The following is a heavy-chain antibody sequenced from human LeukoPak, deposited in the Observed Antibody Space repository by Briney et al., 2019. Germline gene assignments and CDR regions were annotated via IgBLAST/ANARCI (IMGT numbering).Heavy chain of an antibody. CDR2: ISGSGGNT. D-gene: IGHD4-23*01. CDR1: EFTVSSTY. V-gene: IGHV3-23*01. Sequence: PGGSLRLSCAASEFTVSSTYMSWVRQAPGKGLEWVSAISGSGGNTDYADSVKGRFIISRDNSKNTLHLQMNSLRAEDTAVYHCAKGDYGGNSRVYFDYWGQGTLVTVSS. CDR3: AKGDYGGNSRVYFDY. J-gene: IGHJ4*02.